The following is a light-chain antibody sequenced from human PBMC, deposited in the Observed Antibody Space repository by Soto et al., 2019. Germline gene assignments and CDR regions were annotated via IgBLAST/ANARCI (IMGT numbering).Light chain of an antibody. V-gene: IGKV3-15*01. CDR2: GVS. J-gene: IGKJ1*01. CDR3: HQYNNWPTWT. Sequence: EIVMTQSPATLSVSPGERATLSCRASQSISSNLAWYQQKPGQAPRLLIYGVSTRAAGIAARFSGCGSGTEFTLTISSLQSEDFAVYYCHQYNNWPTWTFGQGTKVEIK. CDR1: QSISSN.